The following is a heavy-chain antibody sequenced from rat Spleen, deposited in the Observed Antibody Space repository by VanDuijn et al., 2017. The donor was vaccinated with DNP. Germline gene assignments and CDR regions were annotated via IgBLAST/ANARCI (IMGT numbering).Heavy chain of an antibody. Sequence: EVQLVESGGDLVQSGRSLKLLCAASGFTFSDYNMAWVRQAPKMGLEWVATIRYDGRSTYYRDSVKGRFTISRDNAKSTLCLQMDSLRSEDTATYYCARLRNSGTFDYWGQGVMVTVSS. V-gene: IGHV5-7*01. CDR3: ARLRNSGTFDY. CDR1: GFTFSDYN. CDR2: IRYDGRST. J-gene: IGHJ2*01. D-gene: IGHD4-3*01.